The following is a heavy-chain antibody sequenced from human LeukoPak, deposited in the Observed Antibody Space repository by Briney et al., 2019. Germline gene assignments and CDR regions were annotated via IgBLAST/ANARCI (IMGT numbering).Heavy chain of an antibody. Sequence: PGRSLRLSCAASGFTFSSYGMHWVRQAPGKGLEWVAVISYDGSNKYYADSVKGRFTISRDNSKNTLYLQMNSLRAEDTAVYYCAKDQEGIAVAGVYYYYGMDVWGQGTTVTVSS. D-gene: IGHD6-19*01. CDR1: GFTFSSYG. CDR3: AKDQEGIAVAGVYYYYGMDV. J-gene: IGHJ6*02. CDR2: ISYDGSNK. V-gene: IGHV3-30*18.